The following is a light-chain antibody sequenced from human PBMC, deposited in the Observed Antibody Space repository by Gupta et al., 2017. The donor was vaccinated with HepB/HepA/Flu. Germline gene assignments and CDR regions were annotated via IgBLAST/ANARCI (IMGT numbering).Light chain of an antibody. CDR1: QSVLYSANNKNY. CDR2: LAS. Sequence: DIVMTQSPDSLAVSRGERATINCKSSQSVLYSANNKNYLAWYQQKPRQPPKMLIYLASTRESGVPDRFSGSGSGTDFTLTISSLQAEDVAVYYCQQYYSTPLTFGGGTKVEIK. V-gene: IGKV4-1*01. J-gene: IGKJ4*01. CDR3: QQYYSTPLT.